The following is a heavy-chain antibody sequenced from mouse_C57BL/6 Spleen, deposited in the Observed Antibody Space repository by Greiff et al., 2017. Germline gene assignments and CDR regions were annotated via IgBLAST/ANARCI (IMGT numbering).Heavy chain of an antibody. CDR3: ATMVTTGGHYYAMDY. CDR1: GYAFSSYW. V-gene: IGHV1-80*01. J-gene: IGHJ4*01. CDR2: IYPGDGDT. D-gene: IGHD2-2*01. Sequence: VKLMESGAELVKPGASVKISCKASGYAFSSYWMNWVKQRPGKGLEWIGQIYPGDGDTNYNGKFKGKATLTADKSSSTAYMQLSSLTSEDSAVYFCATMVTTGGHYYAMDYWGQGTSVTVSS.